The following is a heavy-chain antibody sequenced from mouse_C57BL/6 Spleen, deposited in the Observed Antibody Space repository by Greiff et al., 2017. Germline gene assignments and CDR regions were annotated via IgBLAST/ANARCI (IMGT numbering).Heavy chain of an antibody. J-gene: IGHJ2*01. Sequence: EVMLVESGGGLVKPGGSLKLSCAASGFTFSDYGMHWVRQAPEKGLEWVAYISSGRSTIYYAATVKGRFTISRDNAKNTLFLQMTSLRSEDTAMYYCARGPIYYGNSYYFDYWGQGTTLTVAS. D-gene: IGHD2-1*01. CDR2: ISSGRSTI. CDR1: GFTFSDYG. V-gene: IGHV5-17*01. CDR3: ARGPIYYGNSYYFDY.